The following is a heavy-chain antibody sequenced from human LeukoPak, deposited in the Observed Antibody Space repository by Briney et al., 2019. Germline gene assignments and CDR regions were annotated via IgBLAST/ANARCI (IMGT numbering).Heavy chain of an antibody. J-gene: IGHJ4*02. D-gene: IGHD1-14*01. V-gene: IGHV3-49*03. CDR2: IRSKDHGGTT. CDR1: GFTFGDYA. Sequence: GGSLRLSCTASGFTFGDYALSWFRQAPGKGLEWLSFIRSKDHGGTTEYAASVKGRFTISRDDSNSIAYLQMNSLIIEDTAVYFFTRAPPPYHGNPHYLRGQRTRVTVSS. CDR3: TRAPPPYHGNPHYL.